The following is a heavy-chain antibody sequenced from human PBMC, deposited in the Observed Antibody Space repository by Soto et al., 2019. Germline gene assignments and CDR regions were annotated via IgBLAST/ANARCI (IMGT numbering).Heavy chain of an antibody. J-gene: IGHJ3*02. CDR2: ISGSGTTA. V-gene: IGHV3-23*01. Sequence: GGSLRLSCAASGFVFISYAMSWVRQAPGKGLEWVSAISGSGTTAYYADSVKGRFIFSRDNPKNTMYLQMNSLRAEDTAVYFCAKTTDGWFSAFEIWGQGTVVTVSS. CDR1: GFVFISYA. D-gene: IGHD6-19*01. CDR3: AKTTDGWFSAFEI.